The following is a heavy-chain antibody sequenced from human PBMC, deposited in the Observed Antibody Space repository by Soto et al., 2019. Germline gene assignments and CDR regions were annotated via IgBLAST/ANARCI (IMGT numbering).Heavy chain of an antibody. D-gene: IGHD3-10*01. CDR3: ARSPDYYGSGSYYFDY. Sequence: LSLTCTVSGGSVSSGSYCCSWIRQPPGKGLEWIGYIYYSGSTNYNPSLKSRVTISVDTSKNQFSLKLSSVTAADTAVYYCARSPDYYGSGSYYFDYWGQGTLVTVSS. V-gene: IGHV4-61*01. CDR1: GGSVSSGSYC. J-gene: IGHJ4*02. CDR2: IYYSGST.